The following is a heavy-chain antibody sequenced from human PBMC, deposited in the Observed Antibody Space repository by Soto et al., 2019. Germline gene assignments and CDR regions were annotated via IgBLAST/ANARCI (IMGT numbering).Heavy chain of an antibody. CDR2: IYYSGST. D-gene: IGHD3-9*01. CDR3: ARLAILTGYYTNFDY. V-gene: IGHV4-59*08. J-gene: IGHJ4*02. Sequence: SETLSLTCTVSGGSISSYYWSWIRQPPGKGLEWIGYIYYSGSTNYNPSLKSRVTISVDTSKNQFSLKLSSVTAADTAVYYCARLAILTGYYTNFDYWGQGTLVTVSS. CDR1: GGSISSYY.